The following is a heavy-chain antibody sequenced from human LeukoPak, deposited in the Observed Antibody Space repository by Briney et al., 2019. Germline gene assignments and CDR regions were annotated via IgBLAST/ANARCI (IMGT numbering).Heavy chain of an antibody. Sequence: SETLSLTCTVSGGSISSYYWSWIRQPPGKGLEWIGYIYYSGSTNYNPSLKSRVTISVDTSKNQFSLKLSSVTAADTAVYYCARANWGSTPYYFDYWGQGTLVTVSS. V-gene: IGHV4-59*01. J-gene: IGHJ4*02. D-gene: IGHD7-27*01. CDR1: GGSISSYY. CDR2: IYYSGST. CDR3: ARANWGSTPYYFDY.